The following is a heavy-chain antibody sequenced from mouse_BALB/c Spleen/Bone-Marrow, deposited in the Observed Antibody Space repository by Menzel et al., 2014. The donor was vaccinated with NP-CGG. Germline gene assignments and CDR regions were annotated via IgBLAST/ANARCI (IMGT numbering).Heavy chain of an antibody. CDR1: GYTFSSYW. Sequence: QVQLQQSGAELMKPGASVKISCKATGYTFSSYWIEWVKQRPGHGLEWIGEILPGSGSTNYNEKFKGKATFTADTSSNTAYMQLSSLTSEDSAVYYCARTGTDWYFDVWGAGTTATVSS. D-gene: IGHD4-1*01. J-gene: IGHJ1*01. CDR2: ILPGSGST. V-gene: IGHV1-9*01. CDR3: ARTGTDWYFDV.